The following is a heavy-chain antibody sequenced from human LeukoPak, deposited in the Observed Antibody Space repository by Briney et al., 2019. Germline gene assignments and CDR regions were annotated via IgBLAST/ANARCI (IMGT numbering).Heavy chain of an antibody. D-gene: IGHD4-23*01. V-gene: IGHV4-39*02. CDR2: ISYSGTP. Sequence: RPSETLSLTCTVSGDSISRTNYYWGWLRQPPGKGLEWIGSISYSGTPYYKPSLKSRVTISVYTSKNQFSLKLTSVTAADTAVYYCGREETPFDYWGQGTLVTVSS. J-gene: IGHJ4*02. CDR3: GREETPFDY. CDR1: GDSISRTNYY.